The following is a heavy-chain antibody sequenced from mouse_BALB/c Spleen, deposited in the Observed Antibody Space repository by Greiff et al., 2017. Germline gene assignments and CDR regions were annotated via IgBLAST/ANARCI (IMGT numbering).Heavy chain of an antibody. Sequence: EVQLQESGPELVKPGASVKMSCKASGYTFTSYVMHWVKQKPGQGLEWIGYINPYNDGTKYNEKFKGKATLTSDKSSSTAYMELSSLTSEDSAVYYCARSGTTATTAWFAYWGQGTLVTVSA. J-gene: IGHJ3*01. D-gene: IGHD1-2*01. CDR3: ARSGTTATTAWFAY. CDR1: GYTFTSYV. CDR2: INPYNDGT. V-gene: IGHV1-14*01.